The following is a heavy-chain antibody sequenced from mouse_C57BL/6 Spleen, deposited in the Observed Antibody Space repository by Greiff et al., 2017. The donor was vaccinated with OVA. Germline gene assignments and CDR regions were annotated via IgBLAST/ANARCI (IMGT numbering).Heavy chain of an antibody. V-gene: IGHV1-72*01. CDR2: IDPNSGGT. D-gene: IGHD2-12*01. J-gene: IGHJ4*01. Sequence: VQLQQSGAELVKPGASVKLSCKASGYTFTSYCMHWVQQRPGRGLEWIGRIDPNSGGTTYNEKFKSKATLTVDKPSSTAYMQLSSLTTDDASVYYCAKSTGNDGYGSDYWGQGTSVTVSS. CDR3: AKSTGNDGYGSDY. CDR1: GYTFTSYC.